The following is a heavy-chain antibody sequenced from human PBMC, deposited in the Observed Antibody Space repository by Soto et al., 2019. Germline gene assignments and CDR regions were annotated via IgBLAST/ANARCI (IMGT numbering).Heavy chain of an antibody. Sequence: EVQLVESGGGLVQPGGSLRLSCAASGFTFSGYWMKWVRQAPGKGLEWVATIMEDGSEKNYVDSVKGRFTISRDSAKNSVHLQMNSLKVEDTALYYCASTRGYWGQGTLVTVSS. J-gene: IGHJ4*02. CDR2: IMEDGSEK. CDR3: ASTRGY. V-gene: IGHV3-7*05. D-gene: IGHD3-3*01. CDR1: GFTFSGYW.